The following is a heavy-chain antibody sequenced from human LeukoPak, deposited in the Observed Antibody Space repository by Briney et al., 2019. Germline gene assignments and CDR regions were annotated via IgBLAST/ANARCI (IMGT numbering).Heavy chain of an antibody. D-gene: IGHD3-9*01. CDR3: SKWGDYDVLTGYYDSDF. Sequence: GASLRLSCAASGFTFSSYAMSWVRQAPGKGLERVSAIVGSGGSTYYADSVKGRFSISRDNSKNTLFLQMNSLRVEDTALYYCSKWGDYDVLTGYYDSDFWGQGTLVTVSS. CDR1: GFTFSSYA. CDR2: IVGSGGST. J-gene: IGHJ4*02. V-gene: IGHV3-23*01.